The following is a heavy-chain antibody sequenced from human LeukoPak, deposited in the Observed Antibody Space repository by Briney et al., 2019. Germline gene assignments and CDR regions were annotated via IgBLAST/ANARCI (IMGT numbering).Heavy chain of an antibody. CDR1: GGSISSYY. V-gene: IGHV4-59*01. CDR3: ASTAKSGSDY. J-gene: IGHJ4*02. D-gene: IGHD3-10*01. Sequence: SETLSLTCTGSGGSISSYYWSWIRQPPGKGVKWIGYIYYSGSTNYNPSLKSRVTISVDTSKNQFSLKLSSVTAADTAVYYCASTAKSGSDYWGQGTLVTVSS. CDR2: IYYSGST.